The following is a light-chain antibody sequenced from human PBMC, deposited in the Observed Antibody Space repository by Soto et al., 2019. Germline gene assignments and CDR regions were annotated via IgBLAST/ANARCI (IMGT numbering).Light chain of an antibody. V-gene: IGKV1-33*01. CDR1: QDISNY. Sequence: SLSPAALSAYVGDRVTITCQASQDISNYLNWYQQKPGKAPKLLIYDASNLETGVPSRFSGSGSGTDFTFTISSLKPEDMATYYCQQYDNLPLACGAGTKVDIK. J-gene: IGKJ3*01. CDR2: DAS. CDR3: QQYDNLPLA.